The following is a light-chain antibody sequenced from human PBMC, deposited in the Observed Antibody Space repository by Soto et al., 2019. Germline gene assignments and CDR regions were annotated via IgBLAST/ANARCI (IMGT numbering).Light chain of an antibody. CDR1: SSNIGAGYD. CDR3: LSDDSGLSAVYV. J-gene: IGLJ1*01. Sequence: QSVLTQPPSGSRAPGQRVTISCPGSSSNIGAGYDVHWYQQLPGTAPKLLIYHNSDRPSGAPDRFSGSKSGTSASLAITGIQAADGADSDCLSDDSGLSAVYVFGNGKKVTV. CDR2: HNS. V-gene: IGLV1-40*01.